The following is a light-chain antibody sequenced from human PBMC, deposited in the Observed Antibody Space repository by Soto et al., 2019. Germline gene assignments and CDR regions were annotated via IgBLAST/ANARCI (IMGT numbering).Light chain of an antibody. Sequence: DIPMTQSPSTLSGSVGDRVTITCRASPTISSWLAWYQQKPGKAPKLLSYKASTLKSGVPSRFSGSGSGTEFTLTISSLQPDDFATYYCQHYSSYSEACGQGTKVELK. CDR1: PTISSW. CDR2: KAS. V-gene: IGKV1-5*03. J-gene: IGKJ1*01. CDR3: QHYSSYSEA.